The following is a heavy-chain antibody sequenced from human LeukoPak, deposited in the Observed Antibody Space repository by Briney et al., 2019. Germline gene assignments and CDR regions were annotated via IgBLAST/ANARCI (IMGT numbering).Heavy chain of an antibody. CDR2: ISASNGNT. D-gene: IGHD1-7*01. J-gene: IGHJ4*02. CDR1: GYTFTRYG. Sequence: ASVKVSCKASGYTFTRYGISWVRQAPGQGLQWLGWISASNGNTNYAQKFRDRVTLSTDTSTGTAYLDVRSLTSDDTAVYYCARDHSNWNYAPDFWGQGTLVIVSS. V-gene: IGHV1-18*01. CDR3: ARDHSNWNYAPDF.